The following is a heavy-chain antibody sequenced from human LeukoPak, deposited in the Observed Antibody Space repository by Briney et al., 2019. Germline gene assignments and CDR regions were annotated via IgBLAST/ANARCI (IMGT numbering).Heavy chain of an antibody. J-gene: IGHJ5*02. CDR2: INHSGST. Sequence: PSETLSLTCAVYGGSFSGYYWSWIRQPPGKGLEWIGEINHSGSTNYNPSLKSRVTISVDTSKNQFSLKLSSVTAADTAVYYCARGPGDLPPGIVGTNWFDPWGQGTLVTVSS. CDR3: ARGPGDLPPGIVGTNWFDP. D-gene: IGHD1-26*01. CDR1: GGSFSGYY. V-gene: IGHV4-34*01.